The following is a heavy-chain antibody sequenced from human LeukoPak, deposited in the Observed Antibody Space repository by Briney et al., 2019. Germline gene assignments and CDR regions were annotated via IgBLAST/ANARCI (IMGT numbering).Heavy chain of an antibody. D-gene: IGHD3-10*01. J-gene: IGHJ4*02. CDR1: GGSFSGYY. CDR3: AREWWYYYGSGSYRIFDY. Sequence: PSETLSLTCAVYGGSFSGYYWSWIRQPPGKGLEWIGEINHSGSTNYNPSLKSRVTISVDTSKNQFSLKLSSVTAADTAVYYCAREWWYYYGSGSYRIFDYWGQGTLVTVSS. CDR2: INHSGST. V-gene: IGHV4-34*01.